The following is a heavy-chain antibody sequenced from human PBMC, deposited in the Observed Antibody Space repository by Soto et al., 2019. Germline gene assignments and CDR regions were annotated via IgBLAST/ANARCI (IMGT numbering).Heavy chain of an antibody. D-gene: IGHD6-13*01. CDR3: ARVRLQTSAADGTGWFDP. Sequence: QVQLVQSGAEVKKPGASVKVSCKASGYTFTSYGINWVRQAPGQGLEWMGWISAYNGNTNYAQKLQGRVTMTTDTYTSTAYMELRSLRSDDTAVYYCARVRLQTSAADGTGWFDPWGQGTLVTVSS. CDR2: ISAYNGNT. V-gene: IGHV1-18*04. CDR1: GYTFTSYG. J-gene: IGHJ5*02.